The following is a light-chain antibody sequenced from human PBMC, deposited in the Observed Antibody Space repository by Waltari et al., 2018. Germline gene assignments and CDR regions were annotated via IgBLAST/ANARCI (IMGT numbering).Light chain of an antibody. Sequence: ELVLTQSPGTLSLSPGERATLPCRASQSVDTSYLAWYQQKSGQAPRCLIDGASKRATGIPDRFSGSESGTDFTLTISRLEPEDFAIYYCQQYASSPYTFGQGTKLEI. CDR1: QSVDTSY. CDR2: GAS. CDR3: QQYASSPYT. V-gene: IGKV3-20*01. J-gene: IGKJ2*01.